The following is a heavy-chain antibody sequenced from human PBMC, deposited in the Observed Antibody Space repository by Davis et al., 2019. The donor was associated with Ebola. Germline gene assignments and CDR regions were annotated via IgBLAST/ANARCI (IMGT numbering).Heavy chain of an antibody. CDR3: ARGGWDYDYVWGSYRLDY. CDR1: GGSTTSSNW. V-gene: IGHV4-4*02. J-gene: IGHJ4*02. Sequence: MPSETLSLTCAVSGGSTTSSNWWRWVRQPPGKGLEWIGEIYHSGRTNYNPSLKSRVTISVDTSKNQFSLKLSSVTAADTAVYYCARGGWDYDYVWGSYRLDYWGQGTLVTVSS. CDR2: IYHSGRT. D-gene: IGHD3-16*02.